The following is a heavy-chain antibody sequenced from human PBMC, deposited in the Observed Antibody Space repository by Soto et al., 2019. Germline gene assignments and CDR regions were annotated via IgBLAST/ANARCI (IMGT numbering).Heavy chain of an antibody. Sequence: QLQLQESGPGLVKPSETLSLTCTVSGGSISSSSYYWGWIRQPPGKGLEWIGSIYYSGSTYYNPSLKSPVTISVDTSKNQFSLTLSSVTAADTAVYYCAAPNSSSWLPSDYYYYMDVWGKGTTVTVSS. D-gene: IGHD6-13*01. J-gene: IGHJ6*03. V-gene: IGHV4-39*01. CDR3: AAPNSSSWLPSDYYYYMDV. CDR1: GGSISSSSYY. CDR2: IYYSGST.